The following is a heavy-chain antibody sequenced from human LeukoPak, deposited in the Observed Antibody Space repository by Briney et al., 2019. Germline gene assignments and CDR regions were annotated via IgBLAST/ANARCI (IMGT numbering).Heavy chain of an antibody. D-gene: IGHD2-15*01. Sequence: PSETLSLTCTVSGGSISSYYWSWIRQPAGKGLEWIGRIYTSGSTNYNPSLKSRVTVSIDTSKNQFSLKLNSVTAADTAVYYCARTVVASAYSFDYWGQGTLVTVSS. CDR2: IYTSGST. CDR1: GGSISSYY. V-gene: IGHV4-4*07. CDR3: ARTVVASAYSFDY. J-gene: IGHJ4*02.